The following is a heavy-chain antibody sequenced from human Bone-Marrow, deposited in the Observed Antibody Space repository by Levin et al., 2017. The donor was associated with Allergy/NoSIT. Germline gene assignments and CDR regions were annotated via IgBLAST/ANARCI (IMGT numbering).Heavy chain of an antibody. D-gene: IGHD3-3*01. CDR3: ARELRFLDY. CDR1: GGSVSNDNCY. V-gene: IGHV4-61*01. CDR2: IYPTGST. J-gene: IGHJ4*02. Sequence: GSLRLSCTVSGGSVSNDNCYWSWIRQPPGKGLEWIGYIYPTGSTNYNPSLRSRVTISLDKSRNQFSLELSSVTAADTAVYYCARELRFLDYWGQGTLVTVSS.